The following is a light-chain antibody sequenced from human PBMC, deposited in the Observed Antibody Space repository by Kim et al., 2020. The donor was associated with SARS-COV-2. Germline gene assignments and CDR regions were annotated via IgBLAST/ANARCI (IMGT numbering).Light chain of an antibody. Sequence: SYELTQPPSVSASPGQAASITCSGDKLGNKYASWYQQKPGQSPVLVIYQDEKRPSGIPERFSGSNSGNSATLTISGTQAMDEADYFCLAWDSSSGSYVFGPVTKVTVL. CDR1: KLGNKY. V-gene: IGLV3-1*01. J-gene: IGLJ1*01. CDR2: QDE. CDR3: LAWDSSSGSYV.